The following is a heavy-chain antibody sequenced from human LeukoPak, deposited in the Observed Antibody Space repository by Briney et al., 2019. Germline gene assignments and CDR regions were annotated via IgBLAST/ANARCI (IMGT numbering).Heavy chain of an antibody. CDR2: ISGSGGST. D-gene: IGHD2-2*01. CDR3: AKGGYCSSTSCYYNWFDP. J-gene: IGHJ5*02. V-gene: IGHV3-23*01. CDR1: GFTFSNYA. Sequence: PGGSLRLSCAASGFTFSNYAMSWVRQAPGKGLEWVSAISGSGGSTYYADSVKGRFTISRDNSKNTLYLQMNSLRAEDTAVYYCAKGGYCSSTSCYYNWFDPWGQGTLVTVSS.